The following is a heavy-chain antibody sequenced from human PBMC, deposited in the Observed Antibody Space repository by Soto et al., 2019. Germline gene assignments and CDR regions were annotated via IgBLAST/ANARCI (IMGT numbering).Heavy chain of an antibody. CDR2: IIPIFGTA. D-gene: IGHD1-1*01. J-gene: IGHJ4*02. V-gene: IGHV1-69*13. CDR3: ARGTYTGPPRAPADY. CDR1: GGTFSSYA. Sequence: SVKVSCKASGGTFSSYAISWVRQAPGQGLEWMGGIIPIFGTANYAQKFQGRVTITADESTSTAYMELSSLRSEDTAVYYCARGTYTGPPRAPADYWGQGTLVTVSS.